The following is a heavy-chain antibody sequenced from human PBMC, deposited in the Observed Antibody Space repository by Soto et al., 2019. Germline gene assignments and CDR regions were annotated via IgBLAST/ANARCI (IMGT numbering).Heavy chain of an antibody. J-gene: IGHJ5*02. Sequence: GGALRVSCAASGFAFIGSAMYWVRQASGKGPEWVGRIRSKGHNYATEYAASVKGRFTISRDDSKNTAYLQMNSLQTEDTAVYYCTRDLFSYDYSGILWFEPWGQEPWSPSP. V-gene: IGHV3-73*01. CDR1: GFAFIGSA. CDR2: IRSKGHNYAT. CDR3: TRDLFSYDYSGILWFEP. D-gene: IGHD3-16*01.